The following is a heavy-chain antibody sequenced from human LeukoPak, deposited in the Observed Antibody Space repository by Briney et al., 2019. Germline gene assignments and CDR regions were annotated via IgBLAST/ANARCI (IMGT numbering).Heavy chain of an antibody. CDR2: IRYDGSNK. CDR1: GFTFSSYG. CDR3: AKDRRYSSSWDDAFDI. J-gene: IGHJ3*02. V-gene: IGHV3-30*02. D-gene: IGHD6-13*01. Sequence: GGSLRLSCAASGFTFSSYGMHWVRQAPGKGLEWVAFIRYDGSNKYYADSVKGRFTISRDNSKNTLYLQMNSLRAEDTAVYYCAKDRRYSSSWDDAFDIWGQGTMVTVSS.